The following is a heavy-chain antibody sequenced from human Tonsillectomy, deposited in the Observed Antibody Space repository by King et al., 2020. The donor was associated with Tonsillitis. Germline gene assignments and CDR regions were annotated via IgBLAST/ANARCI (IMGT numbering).Heavy chain of an antibody. D-gene: IGHD4-23*01. CDR1: GFTFSTYA. CDR2: ISGRGNT. V-gene: IGHV3-23*04. J-gene: IGHJ2*01. CDR3: AKSGGNYWYFDL. Sequence: VQLVESGGGLVQPGGSLRLSCAASGFTFSTYAMSWVRQAPGKGLEWVSAISGRGNTFYADSVNGRFTVSRDNSKNTLYLQMNSLRAEDTAVYYCAKSGGNYWYFDLWGRGTLVTVSS.